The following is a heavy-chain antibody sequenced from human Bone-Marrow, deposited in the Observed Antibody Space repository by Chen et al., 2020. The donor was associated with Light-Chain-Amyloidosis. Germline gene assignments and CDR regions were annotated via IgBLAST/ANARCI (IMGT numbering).Heavy chain of an antibody. J-gene: IGHJ4*02. D-gene: IGHD1-26*01. CDR2: ISRSSSHI. CDR3: ARGGSYYYFDY. Sequence: EVQMEESGGGLVKPGGSLRLSCVASGFTFSSYTMTWVRQTPGRGLEWVSSISRSSSHIYYADSMRGRFTISRDNAKNSLYLQMNNLRAEDTAVYYCARGGSYYYFDYWGQGILVTVSS. CDR1: GFTFSSYT. V-gene: IGHV3-21*01.